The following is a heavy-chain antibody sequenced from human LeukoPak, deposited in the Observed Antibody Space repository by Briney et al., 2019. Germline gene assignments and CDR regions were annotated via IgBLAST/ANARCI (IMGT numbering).Heavy chain of an antibody. J-gene: IGHJ4*02. CDR2: IYYSGST. Sequence: PSETLSLTCTVSGGSISSYYWSWIRQPPGKGLEWIGYIYYSGSTNYNPSLKSRVTISADTSKNQFSLKLSSVTAADTAVYYCARQYGASGKDYWGQGTLVTVSS. D-gene: IGHD3-10*01. V-gene: IGHV4-59*08. CDR3: ARQYGASGKDY. CDR1: GGSISSYY.